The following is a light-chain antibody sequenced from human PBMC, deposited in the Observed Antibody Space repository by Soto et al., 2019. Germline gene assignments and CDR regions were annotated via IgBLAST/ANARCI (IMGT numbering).Light chain of an antibody. J-gene: IGKJ4*01. CDR2: DAS. V-gene: IGKV3-11*01. Sequence: ETVLTQSPATLSLSPGERATLSCRASQSVSNYLAWYQQKPGQAPRLLIYDASNRATGIPARFSGSGSGTDFTLTISSLEPEDFAVYFCQHRAGWPPALTFGGGNKVEIK. CDR3: QHRAGWPPALT. CDR1: QSVSNY.